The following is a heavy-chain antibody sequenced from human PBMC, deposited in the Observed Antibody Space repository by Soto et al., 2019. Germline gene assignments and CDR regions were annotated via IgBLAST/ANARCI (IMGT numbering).Heavy chain of an antibody. J-gene: IGHJ4*02. CDR3: AREPRGYYDSSGYFDY. D-gene: IGHD3-22*01. V-gene: IGHV4-59*01. CDR2: IYYSGST. Sequence: SETLSLTCTVSGGSISSYYWSWIRQPPGKGLEWIGYIYYSGSTNYNPSLKSRVTISVDTSKNQFSLKLSSVTAADTAVYYCAREPRGYYDSSGYFDYWGQGTLVTVSS. CDR1: GGSISSYY.